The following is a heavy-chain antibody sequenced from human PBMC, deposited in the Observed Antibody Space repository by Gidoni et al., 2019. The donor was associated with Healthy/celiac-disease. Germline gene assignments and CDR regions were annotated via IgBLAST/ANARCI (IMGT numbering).Heavy chain of an antibody. CDR1: GGTFSSYA. CDR3: ARDLYCSGGSCYQND. CDR2: IIPIFGTA. V-gene: IGHV1-69*06. D-gene: IGHD2-15*01. Sequence: QVQLVQSGAEVKKPGSSVKVSCKASGGTFSSYAISWVRQAPGQGLEWMGGIIPIFGTANYAQKFQGRVTITAEKSTSTAYRELSSLRSEDTAVYYCARDLYCSGGSCYQNDWGQGTLVTVSS. J-gene: IGHJ4*02.